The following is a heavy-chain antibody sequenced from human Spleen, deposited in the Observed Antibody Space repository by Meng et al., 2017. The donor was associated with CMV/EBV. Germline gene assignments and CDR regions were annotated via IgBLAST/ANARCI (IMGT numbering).Heavy chain of an antibody. CDR2: ISSSSSYI. CDR3: ARGGIAAPILDYYYGMDV. D-gene: IGHD6-13*01. Sequence: GESLMISCAASGFTFSSYSMNWVRQAPGKGLEWVSSISSSSSYIYYADSVKGRFTISRDNAKNSLYLQMNSLRAEDTAVYYRARGGIAAPILDYYYGMDVWGQGTTVTVSS. V-gene: IGHV3-21*01. J-gene: IGHJ6*02. CDR1: GFTFSSYS.